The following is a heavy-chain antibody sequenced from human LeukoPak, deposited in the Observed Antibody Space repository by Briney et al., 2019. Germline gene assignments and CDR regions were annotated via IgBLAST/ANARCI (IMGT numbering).Heavy chain of an antibody. CDR3: ARSSGSCGA. CDR2: INHSGST. J-gene: IGHJ5*02. Sequence: SETLSLTCAVYGGSFSGYYWSWIRQPPGKGLEWIGEINHSGSTNYNPSLKSRVTISVDTSKNQFSLKLSSVTAADTAVYYCARSSGSCGAWGQGTLVTVSS. V-gene: IGHV4-34*01. D-gene: IGHD1-26*01. CDR1: GGSFSGYY.